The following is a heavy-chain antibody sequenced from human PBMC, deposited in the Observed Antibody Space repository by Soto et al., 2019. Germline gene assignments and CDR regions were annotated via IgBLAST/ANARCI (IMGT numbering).Heavy chain of an antibody. D-gene: IGHD2-21*01. CDR1: GFTFSSYT. V-gene: IGHV3-23*01. CDR3: TKARFPCDDCYCPYY. CDR2: ISGSGGCP. J-gene: IGHJ4*01. Sequence: EVQVLESGGGLVQPGGSLRLSCAASGFTFSSYTMAWVRQAPGKGLEWVSSISGSGGCPYYADSVQGRFTISRDKYKNPVSSQMTRLRAEDTATYQCTKARFPCDDCYCPYYWGHGTLVIVSS.